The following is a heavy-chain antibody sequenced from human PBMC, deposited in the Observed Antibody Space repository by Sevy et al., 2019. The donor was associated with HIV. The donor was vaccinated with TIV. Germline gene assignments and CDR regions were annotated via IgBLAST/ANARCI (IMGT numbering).Heavy chain of an antibody. Sequence: SQTLSLTCAISGDSVSSNSAAWNWVRQSPSRGLEWLGRTYYRSKWYYDYAVSVKSRISINPDTSKNQFSLQLNSVTPEDTAVYYCARAVGLEQLVRVFDIWGQGTMVTVSS. CDR3: ARAVGLEQLVRVFDI. J-gene: IGHJ3*02. CDR2: TYYRSKWYY. D-gene: IGHD6-6*01. V-gene: IGHV6-1*01. CDR1: GDSVSSNSAA.